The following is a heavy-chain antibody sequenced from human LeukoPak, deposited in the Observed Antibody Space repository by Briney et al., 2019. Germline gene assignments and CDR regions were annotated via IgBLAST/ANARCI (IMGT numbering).Heavy chain of an antibody. CDR3: TRTKQWLRYYFDH. Sequence: LETLSLSCTVSGDSISSYYCSWIPQPPGKGLEWIGYIYYSGSTNYNPSLKSRVTMLVETSKKQFSLRLSFVTADDTAEYCSTRTKQWLRYYFDHWGQGTQATVSS. J-gene: IGHJ4*02. CDR2: IYYSGST. CDR1: GDSISSYY. D-gene: IGHD5-12*01. V-gene: IGHV4-59*01.